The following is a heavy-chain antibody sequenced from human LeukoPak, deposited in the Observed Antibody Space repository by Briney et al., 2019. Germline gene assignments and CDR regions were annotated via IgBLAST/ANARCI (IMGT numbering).Heavy chain of an antibody. D-gene: IGHD1-26*01. CDR2: IYTSGST. V-gene: IGHV4-4*07. Sequence: SETLSLTCTVSGGSISSYYWSWIRRPAGKGLEWIGRIYTSGSTNYNPSLKSRVTMSVDTSKNQFSLKLSSVTAADTAVYYCARSLGIVGATQYYFDYWGQGTLVTVSS. CDR1: GGSISSYY. J-gene: IGHJ4*02. CDR3: ARSLGIVGATQYYFDY.